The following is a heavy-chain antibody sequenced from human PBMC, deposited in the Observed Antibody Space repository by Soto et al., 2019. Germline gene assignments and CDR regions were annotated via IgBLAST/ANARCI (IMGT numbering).Heavy chain of an antibody. V-gene: IGHV3-23*01. J-gene: IGHJ4*02. CDR3: AKDLIYGYNSGRPFDY. CDR1: GFTFSSYA. Sequence: PGGSLRLSCAASGFTFSSYAMSWVRQAPGKGLEWVSAIGGRGDSTYYADSVKGRFTIPRDNSRDTPYLQMNSLRAEDTAVYYCAKDLIYGYNSGRPFDYWGQGTLVTVSS. CDR2: IGGRGDST. D-gene: IGHD6-19*01.